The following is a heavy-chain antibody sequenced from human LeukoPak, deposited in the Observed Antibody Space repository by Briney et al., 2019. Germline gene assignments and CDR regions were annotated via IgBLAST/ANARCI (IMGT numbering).Heavy chain of an antibody. CDR3: ARRNGAHRSGNTEEWELPLATNWYDP. V-gene: IGHV1-18*01. D-gene: IGHD1-26*01. J-gene: IGHJ5*02. CDR2: ISAYNGNT. Sequence: GASVKVSCKASAYTFTKYGISWVRQAPGQGLEWMGWISAYNGNTNYAQNHQGRVTMTTDTSTSTAYMELRSLRSDDTAVYYCARRNGAHRSGNTEEWELPLATNWYDPWGQGTLGTVSS. CDR1: AYTFTKYG.